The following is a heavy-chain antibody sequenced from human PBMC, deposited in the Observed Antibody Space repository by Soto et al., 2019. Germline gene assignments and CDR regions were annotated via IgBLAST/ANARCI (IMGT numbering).Heavy chain of an antibody. V-gene: IGHV4-30-4*01. D-gene: IGHD3-10*01. CDR2: ISYSGST. CDR1: DGSIYSSDYY. Sequence: PSETLSLTCTVSDGSIYSSDYYWTWIRQPPGKGLEWIGLISYSGSTYSSPSLRGRATMSLDASKKQFSLRLTSMTAADTAVYYCAGDRRRLWLPEVQPHYGMDVWGQGTTVAVS. J-gene: IGHJ6*02. CDR3: AGDRRRLWLPEVQPHYGMDV.